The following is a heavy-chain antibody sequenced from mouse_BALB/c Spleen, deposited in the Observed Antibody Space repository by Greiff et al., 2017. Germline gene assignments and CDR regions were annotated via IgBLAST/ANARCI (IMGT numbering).Heavy chain of an antibody. CDR2: IYPGNVST. CDR3: ARGTYRYDGAWFAY. V-gene: IGHV1S56*01. Sequence: QVQLQQSGPELVKPGASVRISCKASGYTFTSYYIHWVKQRPGQGLEWIGWIYPGNVSTKYNEKFKGKATLTADKSSSTAYMQLSSLTSEDSAVYFGARGTYRYDGAWFAYWGQGTLVTVSA. D-gene: IGHD2-14*01. CDR1: GYTFTSYY. J-gene: IGHJ3*01.